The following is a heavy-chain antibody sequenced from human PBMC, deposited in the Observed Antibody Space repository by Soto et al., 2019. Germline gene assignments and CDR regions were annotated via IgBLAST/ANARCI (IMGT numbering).Heavy chain of an antibody. V-gene: IGHV1-18*01. CDR2: ISAYNGNT. CDR1: GYTFTSYG. D-gene: IGHD4-17*01. J-gene: IGHJ4*02. Sequence: ASVKVSCKASGYTFTSYGISWVRQAPGQGLEWMGWISAYNGNTNYSQKLQGRVTMTTDTSTTTAYMELSSLTSEDTAVYYCARKDYYGAGLYYFDHSGQRTLVTVSA. CDR3: ARKDYYGAGLYYFDH.